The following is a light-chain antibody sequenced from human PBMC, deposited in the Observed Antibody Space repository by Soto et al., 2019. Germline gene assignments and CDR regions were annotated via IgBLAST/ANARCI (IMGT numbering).Light chain of an antibody. CDR2: GAS. Sequence: EIVLTQSPVTLSLSPGERATLSCRASQSVSNSFLAWYQQKPGQAPSLLIYGASSRATGIPDRFSGSGSGADFTLTISRLEPEDFAVYYCQQYGSSPKTFGQGTKVDIK. V-gene: IGKV3-20*01. J-gene: IGKJ1*01. CDR1: QSVSNSF. CDR3: QQYGSSPKT.